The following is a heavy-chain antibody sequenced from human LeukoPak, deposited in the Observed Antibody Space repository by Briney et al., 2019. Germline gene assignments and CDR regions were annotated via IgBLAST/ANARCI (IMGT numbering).Heavy chain of an antibody. Sequence: GGSLRLSCAASGFTFSDYYMSWIRQAPGKGLEGVSYISSSGSTIYYADSVRGRFTISRDNAKNSLYLQMNSLRAEDTAVYYCARGSEVALVFDYWGQGTLVTVSS. V-gene: IGHV3-11*01. J-gene: IGHJ4*02. D-gene: IGHD5-24*01. CDR3: ARGSEVALVFDY. CDR2: ISSSGSTI. CDR1: GFTFSDYY.